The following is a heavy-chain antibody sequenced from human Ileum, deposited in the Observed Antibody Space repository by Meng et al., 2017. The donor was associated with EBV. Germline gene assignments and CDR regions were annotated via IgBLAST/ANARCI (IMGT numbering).Heavy chain of an antibody. V-gene: IGHV4-4*02. CDR3: AKNGEKYFEY. Sequence: QAPPQESGPGLVNPSGTLSLTCAVSGGSISVINWWSWVRQSPEKGLEWIGEMSDSGITHYNPSLKSRVTISADKSNNQFSLKLTSVTSADTAVYFCAKNGEKYFEYWGQGTLVTVSS. CDR1: GGSISVINW. J-gene: IGHJ4*02. CDR2: MSDSGIT.